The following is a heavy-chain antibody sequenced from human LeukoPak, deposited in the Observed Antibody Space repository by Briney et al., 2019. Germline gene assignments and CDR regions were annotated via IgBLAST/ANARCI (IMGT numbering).Heavy chain of an antibody. CDR3: ARCYRGIAVAETEFDP. D-gene: IGHD6-19*01. CDR1: GFTFSSYS. CDR2: ISSSSSYI. V-gene: IGHV3-21*01. Sequence: PGGSLRLSCAASGFTFSSYSMNWVRQAPGKGLEWVSSISSSSSYIYYADSVKGRFTISRDNAKNSLYLQMNSLRAEDTAVYYCARCYRGIAVAETEFDPWGQGTLVTVSS. J-gene: IGHJ5*02.